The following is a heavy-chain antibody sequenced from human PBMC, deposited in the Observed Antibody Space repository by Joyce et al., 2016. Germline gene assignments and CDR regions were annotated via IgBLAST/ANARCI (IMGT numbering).Heavy chain of an antibody. CDR2: SYPGDSDT. Sequence: EVQLVQSGAEVKKLGESLKISCKGAGDSFTNYWIGWVRQMPGRGLEWMGFSYPGDSDTKYSPSFRGHVTISADKSKSTAYLQWSSLQASDTAMYYCAGHAVLAGSYYFDSWGQGTLVTVS. CDR1: GDSFTNYW. J-gene: IGHJ4*02. D-gene: IGHD6-13*01. CDR3: AGHAVLAGSYYFDS. V-gene: IGHV5-51*01.